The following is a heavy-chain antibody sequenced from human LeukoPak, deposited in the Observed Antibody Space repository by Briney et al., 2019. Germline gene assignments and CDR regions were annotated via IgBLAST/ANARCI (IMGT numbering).Heavy chain of an antibody. J-gene: IGHJ6*03. D-gene: IGHD4-11*01. CDR2: INQSGST. V-gene: IGHV4-34*01. Sequence: SETLSLTCAVYGGSFSGYYWSWIRQPPGKGLEWIGEINQSGSTNYIPSLKSRVTISVDTSKNQFSLKLSSVTAADTAVYYCARGVGVYSNYPTYYYYYYTDVWGKGTTVTVSS. CDR3: ARGVGVYSNYPTYYYYYYTDV. CDR1: GGSFSGYY.